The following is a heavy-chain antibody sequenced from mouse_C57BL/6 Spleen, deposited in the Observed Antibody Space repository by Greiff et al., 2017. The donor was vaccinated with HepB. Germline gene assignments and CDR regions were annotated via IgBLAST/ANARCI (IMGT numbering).Heavy chain of an antibody. CDR2: INPNNGGT. J-gene: IGHJ4*01. D-gene: IGHD2-1*01. Sequence: VQLQQSGPELVKPGASVKISCKASGYTFTDYYMNWVKQSHGKSLEWIGDINPNNGGTSYNQKFKGKATLTVDKSSSTAYMELRSLTSEDSAVYYCARGPYGNYYAMDYWGQGTSVTVSS. V-gene: IGHV1-26*01. CDR1: GYTFTDYY. CDR3: ARGPYGNYYAMDY.